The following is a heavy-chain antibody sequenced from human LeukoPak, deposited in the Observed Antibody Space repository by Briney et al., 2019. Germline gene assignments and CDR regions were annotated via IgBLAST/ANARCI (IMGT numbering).Heavy chain of an antibody. CDR3: ARHRKGSRVVPAAFATRWSAFDI. Sequence: SQTLSLTCTVSGGSISSGGYYWSWIRQHPGKGLEWIGYIYYSGSTYYNPSLKSRVTISVDTSKNQFSLKLSSVTAADTAVYYCARHRKGSRVVPAAFATRWSAFDIWGQGTMVTVSS. D-gene: IGHD2-2*01. V-gene: IGHV4-31*03. CDR1: GGSISSGGYY. J-gene: IGHJ3*02. CDR2: IYYSGST.